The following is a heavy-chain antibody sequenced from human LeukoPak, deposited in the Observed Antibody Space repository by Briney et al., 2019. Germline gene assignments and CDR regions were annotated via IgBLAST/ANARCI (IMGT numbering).Heavy chain of an antibody. D-gene: IGHD3-22*01. CDR1: GFTFSSYA. Sequence: GSLRLSCAASGFTFSSYAMHWVRQAPGKGLEWVAVISYDGSNKYYADSVKGRFTISRDNSKNTLYLQMNSLRAEDTAVYYCARESSYYYDSSPYGYWGQGTLVTVSS. CDR2: ISYDGSNK. J-gene: IGHJ4*02. V-gene: IGHV3-30*04. CDR3: ARESSYYYDSSPYGY.